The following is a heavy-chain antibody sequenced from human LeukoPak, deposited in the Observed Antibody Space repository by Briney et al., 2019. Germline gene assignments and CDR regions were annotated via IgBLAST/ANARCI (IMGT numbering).Heavy chain of an antibody. V-gene: IGHV3-7*01. J-gene: IGHJ4*02. CDR2: INQDGSEK. CDR3: ARDTAGNDY. D-gene: IGHD6-19*01. Sequence: GGSLRLSCAASGFTFSSYSMNWVRQAPGKGLEWVANINQDGSEKYYVDSVKGRFTISRDNAKNSLYLQMSSLRDEDTAVYYCARDTAGNDYWGQGTLVTVSS. CDR1: GFTFSSYS.